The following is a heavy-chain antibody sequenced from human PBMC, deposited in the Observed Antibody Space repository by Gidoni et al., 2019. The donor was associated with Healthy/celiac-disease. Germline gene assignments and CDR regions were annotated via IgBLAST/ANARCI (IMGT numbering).Heavy chain of an antibody. J-gene: IGHJ5*02. CDR1: GGSISSSSDY. CDR3: ARPAGIVGATGWFDP. CDR2: IYYSGST. Sequence: QLQLPESGPGLVKPSETLSLTCTVSGGSISSSSDYLGWIRQPPWKGREWIGRIYYSGSTYYNPSLKSRVTISVDTSKNQFTLKLSSVTAADTALYYCARPAGIVGATGWFDPWGQGTLVTVSS. V-gene: IGHV4-39*01. D-gene: IGHD1-26*01.